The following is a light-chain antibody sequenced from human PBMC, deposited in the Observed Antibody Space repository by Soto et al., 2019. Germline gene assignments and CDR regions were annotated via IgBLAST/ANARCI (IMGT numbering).Light chain of an antibody. CDR1: QSVFSSH. Sequence: EIMLTQSPGTLSLSPGERATLSCRTSQSVFSSHLAWYQQKSGHAPRLLIYAVSRRATGTPDRFSGSGSGTDFTLTINRLEPEDFAVYYCQVHVSPPPAYTFGQGTKLEIK. V-gene: IGKV3-20*01. J-gene: IGKJ2*01. CDR3: QVHVSPPPAYT. CDR2: AVS.